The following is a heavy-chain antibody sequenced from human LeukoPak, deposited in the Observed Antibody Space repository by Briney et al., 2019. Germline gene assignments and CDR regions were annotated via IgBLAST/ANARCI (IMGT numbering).Heavy chain of an antibody. CDR1: GFTFGDYA. J-gene: IGHJ6*02. Sequence: GGSLRLSCTASGFTFGDYAMSWVRQAPGKGLEWVGFIRSKAYGGTTEYAASVKGRFTISRDDSKSIAYLQMNSLKTEDTAVYYCTLYCSGGSCHSGYYYGMDVWGQGTTVTVSS. D-gene: IGHD2-15*01. CDR2: IRSKAYGGTT. V-gene: IGHV3-49*04. CDR3: TLYCSGGSCHSGYYYGMDV.